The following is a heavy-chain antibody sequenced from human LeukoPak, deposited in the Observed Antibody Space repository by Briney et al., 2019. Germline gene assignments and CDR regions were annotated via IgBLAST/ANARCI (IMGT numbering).Heavy chain of an antibody. J-gene: IGHJ6*03. CDR1: GYSFTSHY. V-gene: IGHV1-46*01. D-gene: IGHD6-6*01. CDR3: ARVVNSSSFVAYYYYYYMDV. CDR2: INPSGSST. Sequence: ASVKVSCKASGYSFTSHYMHWVRQAPGQGLEWVGLINPSGSSTLYAQKFQGRVTITRNTSISTAYMELSSLRSEDTAVYYCARVVNSSSFVAYYYYYYMDVWGKGTTVTVSS.